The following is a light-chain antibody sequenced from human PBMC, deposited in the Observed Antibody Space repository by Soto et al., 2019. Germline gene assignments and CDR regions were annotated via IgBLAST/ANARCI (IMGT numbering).Light chain of an antibody. J-gene: IGLJ3*02. Sequence: QSALTQPASVSGSPGQSITISCTGTSSDVGGYNYVSWYQQHPGKAPKLMIYEVSNRPSGVSNRFSGSKSGNTASLTISGLQAEDEAYYYCNSYTSSSTRVFGGGTKLTVL. CDR3: NSYTSSSTRV. V-gene: IGLV2-14*01. CDR1: SSDVGGYNY. CDR2: EVS.